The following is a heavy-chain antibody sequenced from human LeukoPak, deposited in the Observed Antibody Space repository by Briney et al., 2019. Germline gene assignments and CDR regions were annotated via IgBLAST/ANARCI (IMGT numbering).Heavy chain of an antibody. J-gene: IGHJ4*02. D-gene: IGHD6-13*01. CDR2: ISYDGSNK. V-gene: IGHV3-30*03. CDR3: ARDGRRWALAAAGTSEIDY. CDR1: GFTFSSYG. Sequence: GGSLRLSCAASGFTFSSYGMHWVRQAPGKGLEWVAVISYDGSNKYYADSVKGRFTISRDNSKNTLYLQMNSLRAEDTAVYYCARDGRRWALAAAGTSEIDYWGQGTLVTVSS.